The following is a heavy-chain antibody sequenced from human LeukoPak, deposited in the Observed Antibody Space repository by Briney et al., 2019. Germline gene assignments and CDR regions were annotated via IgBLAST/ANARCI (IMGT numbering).Heavy chain of an antibody. J-gene: IGHJ6*02. D-gene: IGHD6-19*01. CDR2: INPNSGGT. CDR1: GYTFTGYY. V-gene: IGHV1-2*02. Sequence: ASVKVSCKASGYTFTGYYMHWVRQAPGQGLEWMGWINPNSGGTNYAQKFQGRVTMTRDTSISTAYMELSRLRSDDTAVYYCARGREQWLVESYYYYGMDAWGQGTTVTVSS. CDR3: ARGREQWLVESYYYYGMDA.